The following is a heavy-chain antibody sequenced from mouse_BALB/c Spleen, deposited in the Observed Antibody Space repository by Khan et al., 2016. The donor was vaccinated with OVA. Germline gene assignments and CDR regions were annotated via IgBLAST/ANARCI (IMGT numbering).Heavy chain of an antibody. CDR2: ISYSGCT. J-gene: IGHJ2*01. CDR3: ARSVTITTVVATDFDY. V-gene: IGHV3-2*02. D-gene: IGHD1-1*01. CDR1: GYSITSDYA. Sequence: EVQLQESGPGLVKPSQSLSLTCTVTGYSITSDYAWNWIRQFPGNKLEGMGYISYSGCTSYNPSLKSRIPITREPSKKQFFLQLNSVTIEDTATYDCARSVTITTVVATDFDYWGQGTTLTVSS.